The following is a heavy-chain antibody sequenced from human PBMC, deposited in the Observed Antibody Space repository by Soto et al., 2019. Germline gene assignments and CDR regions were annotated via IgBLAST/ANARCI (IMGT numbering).Heavy chain of an antibody. D-gene: IGHD6-13*01. Sequence: SETLSLTCTVSGGSISSSSYYWGWIRQPPGKGLEWIGSIYYSGSTYYNPSLKSRVTISVDTSKNQFSLKLSFVTAADTAVYYCASIQTGYSTSLYYYYGMDVWGQGTTVTVSS. V-gene: IGHV4-39*01. CDR1: GGSISSSSYY. J-gene: IGHJ6*02. CDR3: ASIQTGYSTSLYYYYGMDV. CDR2: IYYSGST.